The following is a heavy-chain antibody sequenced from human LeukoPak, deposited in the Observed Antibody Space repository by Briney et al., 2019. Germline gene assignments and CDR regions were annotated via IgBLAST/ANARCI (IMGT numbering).Heavy chain of an antibody. Sequence: PGGSLRLSCAASGFTFSTYAMSWIRQPPGKGLEWIGYIYYTGSTNYNPSLKSRVTISVDTSKNQFSLKLSPVTAADTAVYYCARRPHTGYSGDWGPHDYYYGMNVWGQGTTVTVSS. CDR2: IYYTGST. CDR3: ARRPHTGYSGDWGPHDYYYGMNV. D-gene: IGHD6-19*01. V-gene: IGHV4-59*08. CDR1: GFTFSTYA. J-gene: IGHJ6*02.